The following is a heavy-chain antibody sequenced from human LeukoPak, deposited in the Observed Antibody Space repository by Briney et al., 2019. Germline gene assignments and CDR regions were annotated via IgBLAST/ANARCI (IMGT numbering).Heavy chain of an antibody. CDR2: INRSGST. V-gene: IGHV4-34*01. CDR3: ARGGYYDFWSGFYFDY. J-gene: IGHJ4*02. D-gene: IGHD3-3*01. Sequence: PSETLSLTCAVYGGSFSGYYWSWIRQPPGKGLEWIGEINRSGSTNYNPSLKSRVTISVDTSKNQFSLKLRSVTAADTAVYYCARGGYYDFWSGFYFDYWGQGTLVTVSS. CDR1: GGSFSGYY.